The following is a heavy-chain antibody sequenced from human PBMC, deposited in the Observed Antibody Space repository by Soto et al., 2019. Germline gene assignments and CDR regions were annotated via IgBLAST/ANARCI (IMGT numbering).Heavy chain of an antibody. Sequence: SETLSLTCTVSGGSISSYYWSWIRQPPGKGLEWIGYIYYSGSTNYNPSLKRRVTISVDTSTNPSSLKLSSVTAAETAVYSCARAENYDFWSGLDAFDIWGQGTMVTVSS. J-gene: IGHJ3*02. CDR2: IYYSGST. CDR3: ARAENYDFWSGLDAFDI. CDR1: GGSISSYY. V-gene: IGHV4-59*01. D-gene: IGHD3-3*01.